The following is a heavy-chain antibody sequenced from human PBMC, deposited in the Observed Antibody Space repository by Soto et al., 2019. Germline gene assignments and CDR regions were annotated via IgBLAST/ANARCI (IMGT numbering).Heavy chain of an antibody. CDR3: AKDESRVVVPDNWFDS. CDR1: WLTFSSNA. J-gene: IGHJ5*01. Sequence: LSFAASWLTFSSNAMSWVRQAPVKGLEWVSGISDSGGSTYYSDSVKGRFTISRDNSKNTLYLQMNSLRAEDTAVYYCAKDESRVVVPDNWFDSWGQGTLVTVSS. CDR2: ISDSGGST. D-gene: IGHD3-22*01. V-gene: IGHV3-23*01.